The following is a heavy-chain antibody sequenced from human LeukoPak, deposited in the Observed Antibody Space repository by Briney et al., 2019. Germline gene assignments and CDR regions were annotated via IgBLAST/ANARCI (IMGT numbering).Heavy chain of an antibody. CDR2: IYYSGST. CDR1: GGSISSYY. CDR3: ARDRYGDYFDY. D-gene: IGHD4-17*01. Sequence: SETLSLTCTVSGGSISSYYWSWIRQPPGKGLEWVGYIYYSGSTNYNPSLKSRVTISVDTSKNQFSLKLSSVTAADTAVYYCARDRYGDYFDYWGQGTLVTVSS. J-gene: IGHJ4*02. V-gene: IGHV4-59*01.